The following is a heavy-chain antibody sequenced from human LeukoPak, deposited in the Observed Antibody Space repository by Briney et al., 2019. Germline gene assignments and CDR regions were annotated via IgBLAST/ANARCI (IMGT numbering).Heavy chain of an antibody. Sequence: ASVKVSCKASGYTFTNYYTHWVRQAPGQGLEWMGIIIPSGGGTTYAQRFQGRVTMTRDTSTSTVYMELTSLRSEDTAVYYCARVTMLRGVIGTNGMDIWGQGTTVTVSS. CDR3: ARVTMLRGVIGTNGMDI. CDR2: IIPSGGGT. CDR1: GYTFTNYY. D-gene: IGHD3-10*01. J-gene: IGHJ6*02. V-gene: IGHV1-46*01.